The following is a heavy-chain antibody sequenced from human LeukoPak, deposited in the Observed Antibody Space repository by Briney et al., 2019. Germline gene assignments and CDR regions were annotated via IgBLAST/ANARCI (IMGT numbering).Heavy chain of an antibody. Sequence: SETLSLTCTVSGGSISSSSHSWGWIRQPPGKGLEWTGSIYYTGTTYYSPSLKSRVTISVDTSKNQFSLKLSSVTAADTAVYYCAQSLGSSNWIGNWFDPWGQGTLVTVSS. CDR3: AQSLGSSNWIGNWFDP. CDR1: GGSISSSSHS. V-gene: IGHV4-39*01. D-gene: IGHD6-13*01. J-gene: IGHJ5*02. CDR2: IYYTGTT.